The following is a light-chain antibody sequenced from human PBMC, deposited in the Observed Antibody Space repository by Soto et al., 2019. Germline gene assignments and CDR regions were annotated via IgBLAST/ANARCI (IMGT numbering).Light chain of an antibody. Sequence: EIVMTQSPATLSVSPGERATLFCRASQSVSSNLAWYQQKPGQAPRLLIYGASTRATGIPARFSGSGSGTEFTLTISSVQSEDCAVYYCQQYNNWPPYTFGQGTKLEIK. J-gene: IGKJ2*01. CDR2: GAS. V-gene: IGKV3-15*01. CDR1: QSVSSN. CDR3: QQYNNWPPYT.